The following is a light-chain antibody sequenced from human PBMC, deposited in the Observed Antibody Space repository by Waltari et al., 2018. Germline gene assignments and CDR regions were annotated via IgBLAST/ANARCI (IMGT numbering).Light chain of an antibody. V-gene: IGLV8-61*01. CDR2: KTN. CDR3: ALHMGSGIWV. CDR1: SGSLSTTSY. J-gene: IGLJ3*02. Sequence: QTVVTQEPSLSVSPGGTVTLTCALSSGSLSTTSYATWYQETPGQAPRTLVYKTNARSSGVPDRFSGSSLGNTAALTITGAQADDESDYYCALHMGSGIWVFGGGTRLTVL.